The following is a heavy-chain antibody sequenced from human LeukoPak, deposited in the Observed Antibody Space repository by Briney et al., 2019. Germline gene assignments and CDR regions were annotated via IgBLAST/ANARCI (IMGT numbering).Heavy chain of an antibody. D-gene: IGHD3-22*01. V-gene: IGHV1-18*01. Sequence: ASVKVSCKASGYTFTSYGISWVRQAPGQGLEWMGWISAYNGNTNYAQKLQGRVTMTTDTSTGTAYMELRSLRSDDTAVYYCARDLYSGYYKTFDYWGQGTLVTVSS. CDR1: GYTFTSYG. CDR2: ISAYNGNT. CDR3: ARDLYSGYYKTFDY. J-gene: IGHJ4*02.